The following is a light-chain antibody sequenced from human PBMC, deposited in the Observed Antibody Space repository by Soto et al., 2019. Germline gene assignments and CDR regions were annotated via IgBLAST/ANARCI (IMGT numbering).Light chain of an antibody. CDR3: QQSYSTPRT. CDR1: QSIGGW. V-gene: IGKV1-5*01. J-gene: IGKJ1*01. Sequence: DIQMTQSPSTLSASLGDRVTITCRASQSIGGWLAWYQQRPGKAPRLLIYDASSVESGVPSRFSGSRSGTKFTLAISSLQPEDFATYYCQQSYSTPRTFGQGTKVDI. CDR2: DAS.